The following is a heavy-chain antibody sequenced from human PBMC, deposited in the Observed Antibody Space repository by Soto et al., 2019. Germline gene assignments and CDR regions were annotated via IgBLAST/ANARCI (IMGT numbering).Heavy chain of an antibody. CDR3: AKDRRGPYCSGGICYSPDY. CDR2: ISGTGGT. V-gene: IGHV3-23*01. CDR1: GFTFSSHV. J-gene: IGHJ4*02. D-gene: IGHD2-15*01. Sequence: EVQLWESGGGLVQPGGSLRLSCAVSGFTFSSHVMSWVRQAPGKGLEWVSAISGTGGTYYADSVKGRFTISRDNSKNALYLQMNNLRDEYTAVYYCAKDRRGPYCSGGICYSPDYWGQGTLVIVSS.